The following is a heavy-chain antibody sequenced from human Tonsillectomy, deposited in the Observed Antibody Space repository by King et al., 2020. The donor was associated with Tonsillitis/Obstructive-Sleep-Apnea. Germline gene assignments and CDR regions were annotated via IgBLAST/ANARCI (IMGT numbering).Heavy chain of an antibody. CDR3: ARHESGTTELDY. V-gene: IGHV5-51*01. CDR1: GYSFTTHW. D-gene: IGHD1-1*01. J-gene: IGHJ4*02. Sequence: QLVQSGAEVKKAGESLKISCKGSGYSFTTHWIGWVRQIPGKGLEWMGIIYPGDTDTRYSPSFQAQVTISADKSISTAYLQWSSLKASDTAMYYCARHESGTTELDYWGQGTLVTVSS. CDR2: IYPGDTDT.